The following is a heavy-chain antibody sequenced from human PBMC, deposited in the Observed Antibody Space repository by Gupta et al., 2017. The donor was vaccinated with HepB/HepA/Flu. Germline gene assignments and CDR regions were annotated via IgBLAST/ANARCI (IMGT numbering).Heavy chain of an antibody. CDR2: INAGNGNT. D-gene: IGHD3-10*01. V-gene: IGHV1-3*01. Sequence: QVQLVQPGSEVKKPGASVKVSCKASGYTFTSYAMHWVRQAPGKRREWMGWINAGNGNTKYSQKFQGRVTITRDTSASTAYMELSRLRSEDTSVYYCARDGTMVRGEQDNYYYYGMDVWGQGTTVTGAS. J-gene: IGHJ6*02. CDR1: GYTFTSYA. CDR3: ARDGTMVRGEQDNYYYYGMDV.